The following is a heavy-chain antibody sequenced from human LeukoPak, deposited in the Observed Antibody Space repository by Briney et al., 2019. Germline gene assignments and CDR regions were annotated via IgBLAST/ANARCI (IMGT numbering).Heavy chain of an antibody. CDR1: GGSINRGTFF. CDR2: ISNSGST. CDR3: ARSPSGYRFDS. Sequence: PSETLSLTCAVSGGSINRGTFFWTWIRKPPGKGLEWIGYISNSGSTNYHPSLKSRVTISSDTSKTQFTRKLTSVTAADTAVYYCARSPSGYRFDSWGQGTLVTVSS. V-gene: IGHV4-61*01. J-gene: IGHJ4*02. D-gene: IGHD3-22*01.